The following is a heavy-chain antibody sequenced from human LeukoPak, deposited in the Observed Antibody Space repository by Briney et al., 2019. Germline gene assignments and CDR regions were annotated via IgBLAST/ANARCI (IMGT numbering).Heavy chain of an antibody. J-gene: IGHJ4*02. V-gene: IGHV1-18*01. CDR1: GYSFTTYD. CDR2: ISFYSGKE. D-gene: IGHD6-19*01. Sequence: WASVKGSCKASGYSFTTYDINWVRQAPGQGLEWMGWISFYSGKEKYAEKFQGRVTMTTDTSTNTAYMELRTLRSDDTAVYYCARHQAHAVAGMGYWGQGTLVIVSS. CDR3: ARHQAHAVAGMGY.